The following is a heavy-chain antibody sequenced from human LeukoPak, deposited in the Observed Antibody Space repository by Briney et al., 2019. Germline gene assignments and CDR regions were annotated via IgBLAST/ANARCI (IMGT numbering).Heavy chain of an antibody. V-gene: IGHV3-15*01. CDR3: TTSEWWHPHFDY. D-gene: IGHD2-15*01. CDR1: GFTFSNAW. CDR2: IKSKTDGGTT. Sequence: GGSLRLSCAASGFTFSNAWMSWVRQAPGMGLEWVGRIKSKTDGGTTDCAAPVKGRFTISRDDSKNTLYLQMNSLKTEDTAVYYCTTSEWWHPHFDYWGQGTLVTVSS. J-gene: IGHJ4*02.